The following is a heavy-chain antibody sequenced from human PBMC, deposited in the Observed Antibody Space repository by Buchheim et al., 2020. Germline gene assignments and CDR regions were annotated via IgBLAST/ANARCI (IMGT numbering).Heavy chain of an antibody. D-gene: IGHD3-16*02. Sequence: EVQLVQSGAEVKKPGESLRISCKGSGYSFTSYWISWVRQMPGKGLEWMGRIDPSDSYTNYSPSFQCHVTISADKSISTDYLQWSSLKASDTAMYYCARRDYDYVWGSYRYFWFDPWGQGTL. J-gene: IGHJ5*02. CDR1: GYSFTSYW. CDR2: IDPSDSYT. V-gene: IGHV5-10-1*03. CDR3: ARRDYDYVWGSYRYFWFDP.